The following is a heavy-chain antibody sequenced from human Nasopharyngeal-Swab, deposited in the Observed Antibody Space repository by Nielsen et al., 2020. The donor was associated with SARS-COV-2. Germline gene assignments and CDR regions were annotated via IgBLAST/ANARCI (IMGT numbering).Heavy chain of an antibody. CDR3: ARDAPDYGDYAIDY. CDR2: ISYDGSNK. V-gene: IGHV3-30-3*01. J-gene: IGHJ4*02. Sequence: VRQAPGKGLEWVAVISYDGSNKYYADSVKGRFTISRDNSKNTLYLQMNSLRAEDTAVYYCARDAPDYGDYAIDYWGQGTLVPSPQ. D-gene: IGHD4-17*01.